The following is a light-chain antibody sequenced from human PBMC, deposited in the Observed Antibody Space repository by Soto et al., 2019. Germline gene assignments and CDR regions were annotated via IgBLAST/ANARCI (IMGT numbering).Light chain of an antibody. J-gene: IGKJ4*01. V-gene: IGKV1-5*03. Sequence: DIQMTQSPSTLSASVGDRVTITCRASQSISSWLAWYQLKPGKAPKLLIYRASTLQSGVPSRFGGSGSGTEFTLTISSLQPDDSAAYQCQQYNSYLLTFGGGTKVEIK. CDR1: QSISSW. CDR3: QQYNSYLLT. CDR2: RAS.